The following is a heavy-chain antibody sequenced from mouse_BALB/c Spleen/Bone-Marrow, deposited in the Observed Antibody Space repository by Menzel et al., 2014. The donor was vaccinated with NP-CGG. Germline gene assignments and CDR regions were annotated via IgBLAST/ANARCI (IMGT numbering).Heavy chain of an antibody. D-gene: IGHD1-1*01. CDR1: GYSITSGYY. Sequence: EVKLMESGPGLVKPSQSLSLTCSVTGYSITSGYYCNWIRQFPGNKLEWMGYISYDGSNDYNPSLKNRISITRDTFKNQFFLKLNSVTAEDAGTYYCARLRGYFAMDYWGQGTSVTVSS. V-gene: IGHV3-6*02. J-gene: IGHJ4*01. CDR2: ISYDGSN. CDR3: ARLRGYFAMDY.